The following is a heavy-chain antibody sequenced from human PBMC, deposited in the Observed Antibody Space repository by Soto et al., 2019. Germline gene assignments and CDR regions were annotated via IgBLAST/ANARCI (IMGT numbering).Heavy chain of an antibody. CDR1: GYTFTGYY. CDR3: ARVGGYMTTKLLDV. J-gene: IGHJ6*02. D-gene: IGHD4-4*01. V-gene: IGHV1-2*04. Sequence: QVQLVQSGAEVKKPGASVKVYCKASGYTFTGYYMHWVRQAPGQGLEWMGWINPNSGGTNYAQKFQGWVPRTRDTAISTAYVEMSRLRSDATAVDYCARVGGYMTTKLLDVWGQGTTVTVSS. CDR2: INPNSGGT.